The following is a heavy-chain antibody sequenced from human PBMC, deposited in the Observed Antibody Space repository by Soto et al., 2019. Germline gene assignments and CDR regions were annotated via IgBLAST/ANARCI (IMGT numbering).Heavy chain of an antibody. CDR3: ARAHYTYSSSWYQFGY. CDR2: ISYDGSNK. J-gene: IGHJ4*02. V-gene: IGHV3-30-3*01. Sequence: FCAASGFTFSSYAMHWVRQAPGKGLEWVAVISYDGSNKYYADSVKGRFTISRDNSKNTLYLQMNSLRAEDTAVYYCARAHYTYSSSWYQFGYWGQGTLVTVSS. D-gene: IGHD6-13*01. CDR1: GFTFSSYA.